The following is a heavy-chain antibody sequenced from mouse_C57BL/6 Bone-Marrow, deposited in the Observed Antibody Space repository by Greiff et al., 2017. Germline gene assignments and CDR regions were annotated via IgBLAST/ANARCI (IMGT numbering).Heavy chain of an antibody. J-gene: IGHJ4*01. CDR3: ARRSPYAMDY. V-gene: IGHV1-63*01. CDR1: GYTFTNYW. Sequence: QVQLQQSGAELVRPGTSVKMSCKASGYTFTNYWIGWAKQRPGHGLEWIGDIYPGGGYTKYNEKFKGKATLTADKSSSTAYMQFSSLTSEDSAIYYCARRSPYAMDYWGQGTSVTVSS. CDR2: IYPGGGYT.